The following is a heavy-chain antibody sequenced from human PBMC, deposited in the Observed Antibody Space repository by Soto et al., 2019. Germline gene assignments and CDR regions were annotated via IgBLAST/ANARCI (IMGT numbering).Heavy chain of an antibody. Sequence: EVQLVESGGGLVQPGRSLRLSCAASGFTFDDYAVHWVRQAPGKGLEWVLGITWNSRSIAYADSVKGRFTISRDNAKNSLYLQMNSLRAEDTALYYCAKGVEGGYDPYYFDCWGQGTLVTVSS. D-gene: IGHD5-12*01. CDR1: GFTFDDYA. CDR2: ITWNSRSI. V-gene: IGHV3-9*01. CDR3: AKGVEGGYDPYYFDC. J-gene: IGHJ4*02.